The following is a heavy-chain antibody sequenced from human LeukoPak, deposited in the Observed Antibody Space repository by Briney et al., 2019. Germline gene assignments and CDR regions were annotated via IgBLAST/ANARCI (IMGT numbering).Heavy chain of an antibody. CDR3: ARAGTPDY. J-gene: IGHJ4*02. CDR2: MSSRGSTI. D-gene: IGHD2-15*01. Sequence: PGWSLRLSCAASGFTYSIYEMSWARQAPGKGLEWLSYMSSRGSTISYADSVKGRFTISRDNAKNSLFLQMNSLRAEDTAVYYCARAGTPDYWGQGTLVTVSS. V-gene: IGHV3-48*03. CDR1: GFTYSIYE.